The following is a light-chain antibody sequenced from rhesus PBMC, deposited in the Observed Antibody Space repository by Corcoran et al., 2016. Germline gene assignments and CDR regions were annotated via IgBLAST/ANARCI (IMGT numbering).Light chain of an antibody. J-gene: IGLJ1*01. Sequence: QSVLTQPPSVSGAPGQRVTISCTGSSSNIGGYYVHWYQQLPGTAPTLLIYENNKRPSGVSDRFSGSQSGTSASLTITGLQSEDEADYYCQSYDSSLSAYIFGAGTRLTVL. CDR2: ENN. V-gene: IGLV1-85*01. CDR3: QSYDSSLSAYI. CDR1: SSNIGGYY.